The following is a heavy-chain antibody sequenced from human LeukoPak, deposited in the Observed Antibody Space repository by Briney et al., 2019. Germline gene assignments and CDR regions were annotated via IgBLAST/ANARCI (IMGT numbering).Heavy chain of an antibody. J-gene: IGHJ4*02. Sequence: GGSLRLSCAASGFTFSSYAMNWVRQAPGKGLEYVSSISYNGGSTYYANSVKGRFTISRDNSKNTLYLQMNSLRAEDTAVYYCSKSGDPRVGANPSYFDYWGQGTLVTVSS. CDR3: SKSGDPRVGANPSYFDY. CDR2: ISYNGGST. V-gene: IGHV3-64*01. CDR1: GFTFSSYA. D-gene: IGHD1-26*01.